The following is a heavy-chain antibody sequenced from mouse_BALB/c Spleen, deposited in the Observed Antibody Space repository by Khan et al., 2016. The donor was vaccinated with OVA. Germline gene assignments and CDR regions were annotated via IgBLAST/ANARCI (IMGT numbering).Heavy chain of an antibody. CDR2: ISSAGDYT. CDR1: GFTFSSYS. CDR3: ASHLTGSFAY. J-gene: IGHJ3*01. V-gene: IGHV5-6*01. D-gene: IGHD4-1*01. Sequence: EVELVESGGDLVKPGGSLKLSCSASGFTFSSYSMSWVRQTPDKRLEWVATISSAGDYTYYPDSVKGRFTISRDNAKNTLYLQMRSLKSEDTAMYYCASHLTGSFAYWGQGTLVTVSA.